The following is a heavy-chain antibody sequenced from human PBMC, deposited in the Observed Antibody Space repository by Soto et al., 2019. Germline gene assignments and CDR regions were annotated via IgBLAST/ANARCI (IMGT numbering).Heavy chain of an antibody. CDR1: GGSFSAYY. Sequence: QVQLQQWGAGLLKPSETLSLTCAVYGGSFSAYYWSWIRQPPGKGLEWIGEINHSGSTNYNPSLKSRVTISVDTSKNQFSPKVSSVTAADTAVYYCARTSRFEYWGQGTLVTVSS. V-gene: IGHV4-34*01. CDR3: ARTSRFEY. CDR2: INHSGST. D-gene: IGHD6-6*01. J-gene: IGHJ4*02.